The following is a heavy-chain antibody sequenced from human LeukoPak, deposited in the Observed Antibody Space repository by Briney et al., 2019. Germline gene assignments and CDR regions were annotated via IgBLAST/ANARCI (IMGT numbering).Heavy chain of an antibody. CDR2: IIRNGGST. CDR1: GFTFDDYA. Sequence: GGSLRLSCAASGFTFDDYAMTWVRQAPGKGLEWVARIIRNGGSTVYADSVKGRFTISTDKAKNSLYLERNSLRGEDTALYYCARYAGSYSAWGQGTLVTVSS. J-gene: IGHJ4*02. D-gene: IGHD1-26*01. CDR3: ARYAGSYSA. V-gene: IGHV3-20*04.